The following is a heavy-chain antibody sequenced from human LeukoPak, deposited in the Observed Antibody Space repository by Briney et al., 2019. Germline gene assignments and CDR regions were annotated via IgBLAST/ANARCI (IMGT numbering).Heavy chain of an antibody. CDR2: IYYSETT. D-gene: IGHD2-15*01. J-gene: IGHJ6*03. CDR3: ARGTHLHYYYYMDV. CDR1: GGSIGTTNYY. V-gene: IGHV4-39*07. Sequence: SETLSLTCTVSGGSIGTTNYYWGWLRQPPGKGLEWIGSIYYSETTYDNPSLESRVTISIETSKNQFSLKLSSVTAADTAVYYCARGTHLHYYYYMDVWGKGTTVTVSS.